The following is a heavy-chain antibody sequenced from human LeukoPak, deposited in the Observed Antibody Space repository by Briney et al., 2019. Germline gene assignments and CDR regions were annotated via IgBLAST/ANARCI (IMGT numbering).Heavy chain of an antibody. Sequence: PSETLSLTCTVSGYSIDSGYYWGWIRQPPGKGLEWIGSIYHTGSTDYNPSLKSRVTVSVDTSKNQFSLKLTSVTAADTAVYYCARAISGSFRTSYYFDYWGQGTLVTVSS. V-gene: IGHV4-38-2*02. J-gene: IGHJ4*02. D-gene: IGHD6-13*01. CDR2: IYHTGST. CDR3: ARAISGSFRTSYYFDY. CDR1: GYSIDSGYY.